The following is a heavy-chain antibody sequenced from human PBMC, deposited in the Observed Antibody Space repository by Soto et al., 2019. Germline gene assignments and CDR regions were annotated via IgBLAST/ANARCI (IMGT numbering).Heavy chain of an antibody. D-gene: IGHD2-8*02. V-gene: IGHV3-15*07. CDR1: GFTFNYAW. Sequence: EVQLVESGGGLVKPGGSLRLSCAASGFTFNYAWMNWVRQAPGKGLEWVGRIKSKSDGGTTDYAAPVNGRFTISRDDSKNTLYLQMDSLKTEDTAVYYCTTNTLIAVTGGGWGQGTLVTVSS. J-gene: IGHJ4*02. CDR2: IKSKSDGGTT. CDR3: TTNTLIAVTGGG.